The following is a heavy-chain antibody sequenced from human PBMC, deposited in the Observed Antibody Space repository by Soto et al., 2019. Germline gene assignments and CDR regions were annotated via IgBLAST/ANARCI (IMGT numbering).Heavy chain of an antibody. CDR2: IRNKAADYAI. D-gene: IGHD7-27*01. CDR1: GLTFSGSA. V-gene: IGHV3-73*01. J-gene: IGHJ4*02. CDR3: CRHDPKWGPCDY. Sequence: GGSLRRSGAASGLTFSGSAMHWVRQASGKGLEWVGRIRNKAADYAIVYRSQVKGRFTISKHDSKNIAYLQIYSLKTEATAAYYCCRHDPKWGPCDYWGLGPMVTVSS.